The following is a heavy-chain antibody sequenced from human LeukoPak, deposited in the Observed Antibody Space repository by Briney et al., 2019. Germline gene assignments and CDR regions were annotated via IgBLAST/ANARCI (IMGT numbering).Heavy chain of an antibody. Sequence: ASVKVSCKASGYTFTGYYMHWVRQAPGQGLEWMGRINPNSGGTNYAQKFQSRVTMTRDTSISTAYMELSRLRSDDTAVYYCARARPYSSSWYVNYWGQGTLVTVSS. J-gene: IGHJ4*02. CDR2: INPNSGGT. V-gene: IGHV1-2*06. CDR1: GYTFTGYY. CDR3: ARARPYSSSWYVNY. D-gene: IGHD6-13*01.